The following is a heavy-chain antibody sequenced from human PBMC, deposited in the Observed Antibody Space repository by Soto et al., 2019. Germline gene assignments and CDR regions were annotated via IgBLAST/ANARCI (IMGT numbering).Heavy chain of an antibody. CDR3: ARQGRYYYDSSGGMDV. V-gene: IGHV5-10-1*01. D-gene: IGHD3-22*01. CDR1: GYSFTSYW. J-gene: IGHJ6*02. CDR2: IDPSDSYT. Sequence: GESLKISCKGSGYSFTSYWISWVRQMPGKGLEWMGRIDPSDSYTNYSPSFQGHVTISADKSISTAYLQWSSLKASDTAMYYCARQGRYYYDSSGGMDVWGQGTTVTVSS.